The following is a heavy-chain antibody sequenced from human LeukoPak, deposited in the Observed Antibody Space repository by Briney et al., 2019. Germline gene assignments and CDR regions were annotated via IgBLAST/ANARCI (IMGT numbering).Heavy chain of an antibody. Sequence: ASVKVSCKPSGGTFSSYAISWVRHAPEQGLEWMGGITPIFGTANYAQKFRGRVTITADKSTRTAYMELSSLRSEDTAVYYCARGVDFAYYYYMDVWGKGTTVTISS. CDR3: ARGVDFAYYYYMDV. D-gene: IGHD3-9*01. V-gene: IGHV1-69*06. CDR1: GGTFSSYA. J-gene: IGHJ6*03. CDR2: ITPIFGTA.